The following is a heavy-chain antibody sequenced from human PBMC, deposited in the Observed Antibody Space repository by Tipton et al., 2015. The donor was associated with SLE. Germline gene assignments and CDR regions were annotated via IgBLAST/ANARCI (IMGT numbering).Heavy chain of an antibody. CDR2: TYYRSKWSN. CDR3: ARVFDTTGYRKHALDY. V-gene: IGHV6-1*01. Sequence: GLVKPSQTLSLTCAISGDSVSSNSAAWNWIRQSPSRGLEWLGRTYYRSKWSNDYAVSVKSRITINPDTSKNQFSLQLNSVTPEDTAVYYCARVFDTTGYRKHALDYWGRGTLVTVSS. CDR1: GDSVSSNSAA. J-gene: IGHJ4*02. D-gene: IGHD3-22*01.